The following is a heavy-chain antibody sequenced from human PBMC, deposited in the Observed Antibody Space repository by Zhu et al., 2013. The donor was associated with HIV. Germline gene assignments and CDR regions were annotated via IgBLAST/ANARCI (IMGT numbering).Heavy chain of an antibody. V-gene: IGHV4-59*01. Sequence: QVQLQESGPGLVKPSETLSLTCTVSGGSINNYYWSWIRQPPGKGLESIGYIYYSGTTSYNPSLKSRITISVDTSKNQFSLKLSSVTAVDTAVYYCARSSRPAHYDRAKDAFDIWGQGTMVTVSS. CDR3: ARSSRPAHYDRAKDAFDI. D-gene: IGHD3-22*01. CDR2: IYYSGTT. CDR1: GGSINNYY. J-gene: IGHJ3*02.